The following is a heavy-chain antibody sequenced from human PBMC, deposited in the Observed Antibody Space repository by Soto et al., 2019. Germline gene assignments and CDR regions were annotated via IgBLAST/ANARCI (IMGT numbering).Heavy chain of an antibody. J-gene: IGHJ4*02. CDR3: ARVWGSFQLFDY. Sequence: QVQLVQSGAEVKKPGASVKVSCKASGYTFRTYAMHWVRQAPGQRLEWMGWINAANGNTKYSQKFQGRVTITRDTSASTAYMELSSLTSEDTAVYYCARVWGSFQLFDYWGQGTLVTVSS. D-gene: IGHD3-16*01. V-gene: IGHV1-3*01. CDR1: GYTFRTYA. CDR2: INAANGNT.